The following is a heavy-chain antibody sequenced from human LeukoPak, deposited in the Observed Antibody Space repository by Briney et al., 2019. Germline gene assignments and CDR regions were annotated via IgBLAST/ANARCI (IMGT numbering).Heavy chain of an antibody. CDR2: IWYDGSNK. V-gene: IGHV3-33*01. Sequence: PGGSLRLSCAASGFTFSSYGMHWVRQAPGKGLEWVAVIWYDGSNKYYADSVKGRFTISRDNSKNTLYLQMNSLRAEDTAVYYCARDRQWLVSYWFDPRGQGTLVTVSS. J-gene: IGHJ5*02. CDR3: ARDRQWLVSYWFDP. CDR1: GFTFSSYG. D-gene: IGHD6-19*01.